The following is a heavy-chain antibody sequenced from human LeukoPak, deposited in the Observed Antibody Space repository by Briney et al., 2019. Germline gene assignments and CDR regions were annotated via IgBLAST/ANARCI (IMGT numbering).Heavy chain of an antibody. J-gene: IGHJ4*02. D-gene: IGHD6-25*01. Sequence: SQTLSLTCTVSGGSISSGGYYWSWIRQPAGKGLECIGRIYTSGSTNYNPSLKSRVTMSVDASKHQFSLKLSSVTAADTAVYYCARDRGLYYFDYWGQGTLVTVSS. CDR2: IYTSGST. CDR1: GGSISSGGYY. V-gene: IGHV4-61*02. CDR3: ARDRGLYYFDY.